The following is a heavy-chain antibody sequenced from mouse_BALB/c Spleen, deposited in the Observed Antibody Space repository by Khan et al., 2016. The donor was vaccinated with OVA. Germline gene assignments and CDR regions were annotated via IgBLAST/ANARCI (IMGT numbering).Heavy chain of an antibody. CDR3: TDGNYVGWFAY. CDR1: GYSFTSYW. V-gene: IGHV1-5*01. Sequence: EVQLQQSGTVLARPGASVKMSCKASGYSFTSYWMHWVKQRPGQGLEWIGAIYPGNSDTSYNQKFKGKAKLTAVTSASTAYMELSSLTNEGPAVIYCTDGNYVGWFAYWGQGTLVTVSA. J-gene: IGHJ3*01. D-gene: IGHD2-1*01. CDR2: IYPGNSDT.